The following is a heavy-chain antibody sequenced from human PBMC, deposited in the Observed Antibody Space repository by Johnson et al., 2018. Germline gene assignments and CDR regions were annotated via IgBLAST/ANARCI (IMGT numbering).Heavy chain of an antibody. CDR3: VRDKGVTSLDY. D-gene: IGHD4-23*01. Sequence: QVQLVESGGGVVQPGRSLGLSCAASGITEHGITFSSSGMHWVRQAPGRGLEWVAMIWSDGSNKYYSDAVEGRFTISKDNSKNTLSLQRNRLRLRVTAVCYGVRDKGVTSLDYRGPGTLVTVSS. CDR2: IWSDGSNK. CDR1: GITEHGITFSSSG. J-gene: IGHJ4*02. V-gene: IGHV3-33*01.